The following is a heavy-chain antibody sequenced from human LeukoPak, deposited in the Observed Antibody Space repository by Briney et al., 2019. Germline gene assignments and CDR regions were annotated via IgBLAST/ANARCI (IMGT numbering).Heavy chain of an antibody. J-gene: IGHJ4*02. D-gene: IGHD6-13*01. CDR2: INHSGST. CDR1: GGSFSGYY. CDR3: ARGLSSWTVDY. V-gene: IGHV4-34*01. Sequence: SETLSLTCAVYGGSFSGYYWSWLRQPPGKGLEWIGEINHSGSTNYNPSLKSRVTISVGTSKNQFSLNLSSVTAADTAVYYCARGLSSWTVDYWGQGTLVTVSS.